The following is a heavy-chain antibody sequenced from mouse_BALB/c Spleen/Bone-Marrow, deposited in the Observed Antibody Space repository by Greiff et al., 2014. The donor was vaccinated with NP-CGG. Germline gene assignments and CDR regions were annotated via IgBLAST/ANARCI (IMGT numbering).Heavy chain of an antibody. V-gene: IGHV14-3*02. D-gene: IGHD1-1*01. CDR3: ANYYYGSHFDY. CDR2: IDPANGNT. Sequence: VQLQQSGAALVKPGASVKLSCTASGFNIKDTYMHWVKQRPEQGLEWIGRIDPANGNTKYDPKFQGKATITADTSSNTAYLQLSGLTSEDTAVYYCANYYYGSHFDYWGQGTTLTVSS. CDR1: GFNIKDTY. J-gene: IGHJ2*01.